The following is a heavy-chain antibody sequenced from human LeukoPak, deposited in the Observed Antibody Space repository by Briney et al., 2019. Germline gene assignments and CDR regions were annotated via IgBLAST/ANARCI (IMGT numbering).Heavy chain of an antibody. Sequence: ASVKVSCKASGYTFTSYAMHWVRQAPGQRLEWMGWINAGNGNTKYSQKFQGRVTITRDTSASTAYMELSSRRSEDTAVYYCARDKAYYYDSSGYDAFDIWGQGTMVTVSS. J-gene: IGHJ3*02. CDR1: GYTFTSYA. V-gene: IGHV1-3*01. CDR3: ARDKAYYYDSSGYDAFDI. CDR2: INAGNGNT. D-gene: IGHD3-22*01.